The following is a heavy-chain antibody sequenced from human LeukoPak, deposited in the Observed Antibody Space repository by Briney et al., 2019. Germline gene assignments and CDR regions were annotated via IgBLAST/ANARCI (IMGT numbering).Heavy chain of an antibody. D-gene: IGHD1-1*01. J-gene: IGHJ6*02. CDR3: ARGDNVRAYYYGVDV. CDR1: GFTFSNYG. CDR2: ISSSSAYI. Sequence: SGGSLRLSCAASGFTFSNYGMSWVRQAPGKGLEWVSSISSSSAYIYYADSVKGRFTISRDNAKNSLYLQMNSLRAEDTSVYYCARGDNVRAYYYGVDVWGQGTTVTVSS. V-gene: IGHV3-21*01.